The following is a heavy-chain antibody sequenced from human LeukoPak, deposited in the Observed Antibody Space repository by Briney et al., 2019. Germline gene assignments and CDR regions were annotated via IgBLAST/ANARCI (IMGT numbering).Heavy chain of an antibody. CDR1: GFTFDDYA. V-gene: IGHV3-43D*03. CDR3: AKDSFPKITIFGVVTPDYYYYMDV. Sequence: GSLRLSCAASGFTFDDYAMHWVRQAPGKGLEWVSLISWDGGSTYYADSVKGRFTISRDNSKNSLYLQMNSLRAEDTALYYCAKDSFPKITIFGVVTPDYYYYMDVWGKGTTVTVSS. CDR2: ISWDGGST. D-gene: IGHD3-3*01. J-gene: IGHJ6*03.